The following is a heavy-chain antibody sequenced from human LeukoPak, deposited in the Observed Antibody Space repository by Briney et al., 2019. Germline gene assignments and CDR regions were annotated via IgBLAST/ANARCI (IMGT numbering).Heavy chain of an antibody. Sequence: ASVKVSCKASGYTFTRYYVHWVRQAPGQGLEWMGIINPTGGSTSYAQKFQGRVTMTRDMSTSTVYMQLSSLRAEDTAVYYCARERKYDSNFDYWGQGTLVTVSS. CDR3: ARERKYDSNFDY. CDR1: GYTFTRYY. CDR2: INPTGGST. J-gene: IGHJ4*02. V-gene: IGHV1-46*01. D-gene: IGHD1-1*01.